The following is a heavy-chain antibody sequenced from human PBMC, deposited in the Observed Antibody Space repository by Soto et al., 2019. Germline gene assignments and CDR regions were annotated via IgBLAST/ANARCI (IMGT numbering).Heavy chain of an antibody. V-gene: IGHV4-4*07. CDR3: ARGQRFSDWFDP. J-gene: IGHJ5*02. Sequence: QVHLQQSGPGLVKPSETLSLTCTVSGGSMSSYYWTWIRQPAGKGLEWIGRVYSSGGTHYSPSLKSRVTISLDTSKNQFFLRLLSVTDADTAVYFCARGQRFSDWFDPWGQGTLVTVSS. D-gene: IGHD3-3*01. CDR2: VYSSGGT. CDR1: GGSMSSYY.